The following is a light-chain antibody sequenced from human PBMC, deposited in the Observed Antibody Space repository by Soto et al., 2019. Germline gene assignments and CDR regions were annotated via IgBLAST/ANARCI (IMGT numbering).Light chain of an antibody. Sequence: EVVLTQSPGTLSLSPGERATLSCRASQSVRNNDLVWYQQKPGQAPRVLIYDASSRAPGVPDRFSGSGTGTEFTLTISRLEPADVAVYYCQQYGSSPRTFGGGTKVEIK. CDR2: DAS. V-gene: IGKV3-20*01. J-gene: IGKJ4*01. CDR3: QQYGSSPRT. CDR1: QSVRNND.